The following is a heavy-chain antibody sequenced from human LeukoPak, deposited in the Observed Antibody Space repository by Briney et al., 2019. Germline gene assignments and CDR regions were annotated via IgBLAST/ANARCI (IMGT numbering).Heavy chain of an antibody. D-gene: IGHD3-3*01. CDR1: GYTFTGYY. CDR2: INPNSGGT. V-gene: IGHV1-2*02. CDR3: ARGVGYYDPLHNWFDP. J-gene: IGHJ5*02. Sequence: ASVKVSCRASGYTFTGYYMHWVRQAPGQGLEWMGWINPNSGGTNYAQKFQGRVTMTRDTSISTAYMELSRLRSDDTAVYYCARGVGYYDPLHNWFDPWGQGTLVTVSS.